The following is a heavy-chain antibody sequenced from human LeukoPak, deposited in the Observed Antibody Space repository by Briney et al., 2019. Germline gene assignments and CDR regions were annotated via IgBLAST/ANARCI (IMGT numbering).Heavy chain of an antibody. CDR2: IIPIFGTA. Sequence: SVKVSCKASGGTFSSYAISWVRQAPGQGLEWMGGIIPIFGTANYAQKFQGRVTITTDESTSTAYMELSSLRSEDTAVYYCAREVPDYYDSSRYLDYWGQGTLVTVSS. J-gene: IGHJ4*02. CDR3: AREVPDYYDSSRYLDY. D-gene: IGHD3-22*01. CDR1: GGTFSSYA. V-gene: IGHV1-69*05.